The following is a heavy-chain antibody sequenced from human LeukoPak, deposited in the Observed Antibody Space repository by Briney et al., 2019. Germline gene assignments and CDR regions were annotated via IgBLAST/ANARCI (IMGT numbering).Heavy chain of an antibody. V-gene: IGHV3-9*01. J-gene: IGHJ6*02. CDR1: GFTFDDYA. CDR2: ISWNSGSI. Sequence: GRSLRLSCAASGFTFDDYAMHWVRQAPGKGLEWVSGISWNSGSIGYADSVKGRFTISRDNAKNSLYLQMNSLRAEDTALYYCAKDMSPENGMDVWGQGTTVTVSS. CDR3: AKDMSPENGMDV.